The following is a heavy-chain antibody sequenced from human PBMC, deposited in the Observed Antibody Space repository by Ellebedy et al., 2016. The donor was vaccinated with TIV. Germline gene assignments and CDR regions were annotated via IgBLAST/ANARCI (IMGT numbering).Heavy chain of an antibody. CDR2: ISYDGSNK. CDR1: GFTFSSYA. D-gene: IGHD1-26*01. J-gene: IGHJ4*02. CDR3: ARVNAYSGGPLVY. Sequence: GESLKISCAASGFTFSSYAMHWVRQAPGKGLEWVAVISYDGSNKYYADSVKGRFTISRDNSKNTLYLQMNSLRAEDTAVYYCARVNAYSGGPLVYWGQGTLVTVSS. V-gene: IGHV3-30-3*01.